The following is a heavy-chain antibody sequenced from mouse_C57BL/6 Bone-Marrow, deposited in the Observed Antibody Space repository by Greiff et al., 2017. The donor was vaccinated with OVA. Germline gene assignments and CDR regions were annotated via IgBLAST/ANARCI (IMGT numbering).Heavy chain of an antibody. CDR3: ARHYRDYAMDY. CDR2: SRNKANDYTT. CDR1: GFTFSDFY. J-gene: IGHJ4*01. D-gene: IGHD5-5*01. Sequence: EVKLMESGGGLVQSGRSLRLSCATSGFTFSDFYMEWVRQAPGKGLEWIAASRNKANDYTTEYSASVKGRFIVSRDTSQSILYLQMNALRAEDTAIYYCARHYRDYAMDYWGQGTSVTVSS. V-gene: IGHV7-1*01.